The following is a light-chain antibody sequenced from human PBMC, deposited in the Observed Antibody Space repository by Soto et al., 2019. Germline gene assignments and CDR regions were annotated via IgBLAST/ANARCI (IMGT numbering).Light chain of an antibody. V-gene: IGLV2-14*01. CDR3: SSYTGSSTYVV. Sequence: QSALTQPASVSGSPGQSITISCTGTSSDVGGYNYVSWYQQHPGKAPKLMIYDVNNRPSGVSNRFSGSKSGNTASLTISGLQAEDEADYYCSSYTGSSTYVVFGGGTKLTFL. CDR1: SSDVGGYNY. CDR2: DVN. J-gene: IGLJ2*01.